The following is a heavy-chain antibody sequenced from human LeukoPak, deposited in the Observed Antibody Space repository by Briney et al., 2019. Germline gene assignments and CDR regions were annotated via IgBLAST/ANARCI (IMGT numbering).Heavy chain of an antibody. Sequence: GGSLRLSCAASGFTFSSYWMHWVRQAPGKGQVWVSRINSDGSSTSYADSVKGRFTISRDNAKNTLYLQMNSLRAEDTAVYYCARWARPNGESVPHYYYMDVWGKGTTVTVSS. J-gene: IGHJ6*03. CDR3: ARWARPNGESVPHYYYMDV. CDR1: GFTFSSYW. D-gene: IGHD2-2*01. CDR2: INSDGSST. V-gene: IGHV3-74*01.